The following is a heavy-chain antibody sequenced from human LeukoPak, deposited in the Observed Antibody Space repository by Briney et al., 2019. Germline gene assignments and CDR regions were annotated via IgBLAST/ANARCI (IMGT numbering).Heavy chain of an antibody. CDR1: GYTFTTYW. J-gene: IGHJ4*02. CDR3: ARLLEGVAGTWGY. Sequence: GESLKISCKGSGYTFTTYWIAWVRQMPGKGLEWMGMIYPGDSDTRYSPSFQGQVTISADKSISTAYLQWSSLKASDTAMYYCARLLEGVAGTWGYWGQGTLVTVS. D-gene: IGHD6-19*01. V-gene: IGHV5-51*01. CDR2: IYPGDSDT.